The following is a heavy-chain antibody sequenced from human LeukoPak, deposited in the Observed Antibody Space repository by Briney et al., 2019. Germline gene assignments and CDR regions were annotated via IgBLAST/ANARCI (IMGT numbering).Heavy chain of an antibody. Sequence: GGSLRLSCAASGFTFSSYAMSWVRQAPGKGLEWVSAISGSGGSTYYADSVKGRFTISRDNSKNTLYLQMNSLRAEDTAVYYCAKEGIAAAGTPWVWFDPWGQGTLVIVSS. V-gene: IGHV3-23*01. CDR3: AKEGIAAAGTPWVWFDP. J-gene: IGHJ5*02. D-gene: IGHD6-13*01. CDR1: GFTFSSYA. CDR2: ISGSGGST.